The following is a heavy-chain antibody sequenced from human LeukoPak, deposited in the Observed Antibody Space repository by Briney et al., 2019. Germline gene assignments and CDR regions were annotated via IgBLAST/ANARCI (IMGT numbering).Heavy chain of an antibody. CDR1: VFIFCNSA. CDR2: LSGSGITT. V-gene: IGHV3-23*01. Sequence: GGSLSLFCRVSVFIFCNSAMSWARRAPGGGVVCVSTLSGSGITTYYADSVKGRFTISRDNSKNTLYLQMNSLRAEDTAVYYCAKGIYSSGWSYFDYWGHGTLVTVSS. CDR3: AKGIYSSGWSYFDY. J-gene: IGHJ4*01. D-gene: IGHD6-19*01.